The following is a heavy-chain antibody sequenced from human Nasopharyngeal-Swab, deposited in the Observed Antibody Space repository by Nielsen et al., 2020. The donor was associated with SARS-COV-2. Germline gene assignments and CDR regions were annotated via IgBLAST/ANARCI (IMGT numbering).Heavy chain of an antibody. CDR1: GFTFSSYG. V-gene: IGHV3-33*01. CDR2: IWYDGSNK. D-gene: IGHD1-7*01. Sequence: GESLKISCAASGFTFSSYGMHWVRQAPGKGLEWVAVIWYDGSNKYYADSVKGRFTISRDNSKNTLYLQMNSLRAEDTAVYYCARGAESYNWNYIGNYWGQGTLVTVSS. J-gene: IGHJ4*02. CDR3: ARGAESYNWNYIGNY.